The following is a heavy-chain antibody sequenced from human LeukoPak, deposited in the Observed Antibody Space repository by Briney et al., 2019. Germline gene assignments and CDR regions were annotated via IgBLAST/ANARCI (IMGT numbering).Heavy chain of an antibody. Sequence: GESLKISCKGSGYSFTSYWISWVRQMPGKGLEWMGKINLSDSYTNYSPSFQGHVTISADKSISTAYLQWSSLKASDTAMYYCARRGYSGYDYFDYWGQGTLVTVSS. CDR2: INLSDSYT. D-gene: IGHD5-12*01. J-gene: IGHJ4*02. V-gene: IGHV5-10-1*01. CDR1: GYSFTSYW. CDR3: ARRGYSGYDYFDY.